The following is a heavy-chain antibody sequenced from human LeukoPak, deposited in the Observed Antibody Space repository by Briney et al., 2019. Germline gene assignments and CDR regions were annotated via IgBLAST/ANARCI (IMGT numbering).Heavy chain of an antibody. V-gene: IGHV3-30*02. CDR2: IRYDGSNK. CDR3: ARGRVVPPRFDY. J-gene: IGHJ4*02. CDR1: GFTFSSYG. D-gene: IGHD2-2*01. Sequence: GGSLRLSCAASGFTFSSYGMHWVRQAPGKGLEWVAFIRYDGSNKYYADSVKGRFTITRDNSKNTLYLQMNSLRAEDTAVYYCARGRVVPPRFDYWGQGTLVTVSS.